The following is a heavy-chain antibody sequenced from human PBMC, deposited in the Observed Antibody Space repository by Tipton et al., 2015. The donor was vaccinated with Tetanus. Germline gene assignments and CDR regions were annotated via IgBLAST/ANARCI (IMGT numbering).Heavy chain of an antibody. Sequence: WVRQAPGKGLEWIGYIYYSGSTYYNPSLQSRVTISLDTSKNQFSLNLTSVTAADTAVYYCASTSYHILTGDPTDSWGQGILVTVSS. D-gene: IGHD3-9*01. V-gene: IGHV4-31*02. CDR2: IYYSGST. CDR3: ASTSYHILTGDPTDS. J-gene: IGHJ4*02.